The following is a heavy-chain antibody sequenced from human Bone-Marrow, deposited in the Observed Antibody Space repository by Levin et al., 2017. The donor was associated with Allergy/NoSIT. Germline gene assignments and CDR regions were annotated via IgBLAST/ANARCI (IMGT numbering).Heavy chain of an antibody. Sequence: GGSLRLSCAASGFTFSSYGMHWVRQAPGKGLEWVAVISYDGSNKYYADSVKGRFTISRDNSKNTLYLQMNSLRAEDTAVYYCAKSSSGWYPDFDYWGQGTLVTVSS. D-gene: IGHD6-19*01. CDR2: ISYDGSNK. V-gene: IGHV3-30*18. CDR1: GFTFSSYG. CDR3: AKSSSGWYPDFDY. J-gene: IGHJ4*02.